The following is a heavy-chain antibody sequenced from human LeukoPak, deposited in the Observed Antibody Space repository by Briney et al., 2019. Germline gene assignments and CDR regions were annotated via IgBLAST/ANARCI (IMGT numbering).Heavy chain of an antibody. CDR2: ISSSSSTI. V-gene: IGHV3-48*02. Sequence: GGSLRLSCAASRFTFSNYAMNWVRQAPGKGLEWVSYISSSSSTIYYADSVKGRFTISRDNAKNSLYLQMNSLRDEDTAVYYCAGGPYYDSSGPIGASSAFDIWGQGTMVTVSS. D-gene: IGHD3-22*01. J-gene: IGHJ3*02. CDR3: AGGPYYDSSGPIGASSAFDI. CDR1: RFTFSNYA.